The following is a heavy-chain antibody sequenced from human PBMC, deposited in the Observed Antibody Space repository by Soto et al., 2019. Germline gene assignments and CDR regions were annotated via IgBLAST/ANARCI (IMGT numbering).Heavy chain of an antibody. J-gene: IGHJ6*02. CDR3: ASDSGFGESDV. Sequence: QVQLVQSGAEVKKPGASVKVSCKASGYSFTSYGIIWVRQAPGQGLEWMGWISAYNGNTNYAQKLQGRVSMTTDTFTSTGYMEVRSRRSNDTAGYYCASDSGFGESDVWGQGTTVTLSS. D-gene: IGHD3-10*01. V-gene: IGHV1-18*01. CDR2: ISAYNGNT. CDR1: GYSFTSYG.